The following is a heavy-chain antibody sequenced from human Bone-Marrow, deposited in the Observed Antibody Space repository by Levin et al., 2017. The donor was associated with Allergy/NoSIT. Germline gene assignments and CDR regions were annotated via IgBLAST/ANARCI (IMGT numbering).Heavy chain of an antibody. J-gene: IGHJ4*02. D-gene: IGHD2-15*01. Sequence: ESLKISCSVSGGSISGSNYYWAWIRQPPGKGLEWIGSIHYNGNTYYNPSLKSRVTISLDTSKNQFSLKLSSLTAADTAVYYYARILLEDAGIYGYWGQGIQVTVSS. V-gene: IGHV4-39*07. CDR3: ARILLEDAGIYGY. CDR2: IHYNGNT. CDR1: GGSISGSNYY.